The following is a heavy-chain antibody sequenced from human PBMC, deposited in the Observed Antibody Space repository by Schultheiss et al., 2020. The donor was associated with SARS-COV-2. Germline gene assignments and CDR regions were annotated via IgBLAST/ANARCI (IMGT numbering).Heavy chain of an antibody. CDR1: GFTFSNYG. D-gene: IGHD3-10*01. CDR2: ISSSSSYI. J-gene: IGHJ4*02. V-gene: IGHV3-21*04. Sequence: GGSLRLSCVASGFTFSNYGLTWVRRAPGAGLEWVSSISSSSSYIYYADSVKGRFTISRDNAKNSLYLQMNSLRAEDTALYYCAKDGDYYGSGSHHWGQGTLDTVSS. CDR3: AKDGDYYGSGSHH.